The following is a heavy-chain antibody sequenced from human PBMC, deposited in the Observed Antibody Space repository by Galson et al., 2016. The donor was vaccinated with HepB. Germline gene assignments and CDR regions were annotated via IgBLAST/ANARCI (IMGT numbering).Heavy chain of an antibody. V-gene: IGHV4-59*12. Sequence: SETLSLTCTVSGASIRRYYWSWIRQSPGKGLEWIGFIYHLGNTDYNPSLGSRVTISLDTSKSLFSLIVRSVTAADTAFYYCATITFAHGFDIWGQGAAVTVSS. CDR3: ATITFAHGFDI. CDR2: IYHLGNT. J-gene: IGHJ3*02. D-gene: IGHD1-14*01. CDR1: GASIRRYY.